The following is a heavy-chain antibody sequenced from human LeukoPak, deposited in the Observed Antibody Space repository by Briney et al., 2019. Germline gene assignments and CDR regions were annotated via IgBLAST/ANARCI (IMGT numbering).Heavy chain of an antibody. V-gene: IGHV3-33*06. Sequence: GGSLRLSCAASGFTFSSYGMHWVRQAPGKGLEWVAVIWYDGSNKYYADSVKGRFTISRDNSKNTLYLQMNSLRAEDTAVYYCAKGRANYYYMDVWGKGTTVTVSS. CDR1: GFTFSSYG. CDR3: AKGRANYYYMDV. CDR2: IWYDGSNK. J-gene: IGHJ6*03.